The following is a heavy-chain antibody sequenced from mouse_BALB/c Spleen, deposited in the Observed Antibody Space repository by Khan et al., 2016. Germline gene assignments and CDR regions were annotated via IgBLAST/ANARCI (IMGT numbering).Heavy chain of an antibody. CDR2: INTHSGVP. V-gene: IGHV9-4*02. CDR3: ARTVGNYGYFDY. J-gene: IGHJ2*01. D-gene: IGHD2-1*01. CDR1: GYTFTTAG. Sequence: QIQLVQSGPELKKPGETVRISCKASGYTFTTAGMQWVQKMPGKGLKWIGWINTHSGVPKYAEDFKGRFAFSLETSASTAYLQIRNLKNEATATYFCARTVGNYGYFDYWGQGTTLTVSS.